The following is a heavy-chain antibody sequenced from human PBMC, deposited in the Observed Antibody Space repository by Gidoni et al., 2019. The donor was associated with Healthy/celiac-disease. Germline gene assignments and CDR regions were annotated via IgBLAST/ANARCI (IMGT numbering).Heavy chain of an antibody. CDR2: IWYDGSNK. CDR1: GFTFSSYG. V-gene: IGHV3-33*01. Sequence: QVQLVESGGGVVQPGRSLRLSCAASGFTFSSYGMHWVRQAPGKGLEWVAVIWYDGSNKYYADSVKGRFTISRDNSKNTLYLQMNSLRAEDTAVYYCARERISGTFDYWGQGTLVTVSS. CDR3: ARERISGTFDY. D-gene: IGHD1-20*01. J-gene: IGHJ4*02.